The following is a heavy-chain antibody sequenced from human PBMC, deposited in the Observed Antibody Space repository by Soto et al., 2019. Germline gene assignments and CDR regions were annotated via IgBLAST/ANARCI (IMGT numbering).Heavy chain of an antibody. CDR2: TGLNGRTT. CDR1: GFTFSMSA. J-gene: IGHJ4*02. Sequence: EVQLLESGGGLVQPGGSLRLSCAASGFTFSMSAMTWVRQAPGKGLEWVSTTGLNGRTTYYADSVKGRFTVSRDNSKNTLDLHMSSLSAEDTAVYYCATVHSTSRSFHYWGQGTLVTVSS. V-gene: IGHV3-23*01. CDR3: ATVHSTSRSFHY. D-gene: IGHD6-6*01.